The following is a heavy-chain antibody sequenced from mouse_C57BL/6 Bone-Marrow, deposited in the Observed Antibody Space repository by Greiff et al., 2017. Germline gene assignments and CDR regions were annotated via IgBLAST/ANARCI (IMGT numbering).Heavy chain of an antibody. CDR1: GYTFTSYW. CDR3: ARLLRSYFDY. V-gene: IGHV1-69*01. CDR2: IDPSDSYT. D-gene: IGHD1-1*01. Sequence: QVQLQQPGAELVMPGASVKLSCKASGYTFTSYWMHWVKQRPGQGLAWIGEIDPSDSYTNYNQKFKGKSTLTVDKSSSTAYMQLSSLTSEDSAVYYCARLLRSYFDYWGQGTTLTVSS. J-gene: IGHJ2*01.